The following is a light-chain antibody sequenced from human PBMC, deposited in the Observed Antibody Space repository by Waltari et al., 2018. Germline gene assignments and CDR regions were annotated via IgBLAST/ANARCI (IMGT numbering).Light chain of an antibody. CDR2: WAS. CDR3: QQYYSTPLT. CDR1: QSFLYSSNNKNY. Sequence: DIVMTQSPDSLAVSLGERATINCKHSQSFLYSSNNKNYLAWYQQKPGQPPKLLIYWASTRESGVPDRFSGSGSGTDFTLTISSLQAEDVAVYYCQQYYSTPLTFGQGTKVEIK. V-gene: IGKV4-1*01. J-gene: IGKJ1*01.